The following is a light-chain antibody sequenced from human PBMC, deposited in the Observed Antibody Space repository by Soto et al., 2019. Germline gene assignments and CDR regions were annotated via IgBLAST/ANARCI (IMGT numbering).Light chain of an antibody. CDR1: TSNIGSDF. CDR2: RNN. V-gene: IGLV1-47*01. CDR3: VSWDGSLSGWV. Sequence: QSVLTQPPSASGTPGQKVTISCSGTTSNIGSDFLYWFQQFPGTAPILLIYRNNQRPSGVSDRFSGSKSGTSGSLAISGLQYEDEADYYCVSWDGSLSGWVFGGGTKLTVL. J-gene: IGLJ3*02.